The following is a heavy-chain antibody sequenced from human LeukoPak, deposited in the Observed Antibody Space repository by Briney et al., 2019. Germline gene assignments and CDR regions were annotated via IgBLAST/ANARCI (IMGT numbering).Heavy chain of an antibody. J-gene: IGHJ5*02. V-gene: IGHV4-59*01. CDR3: ARSMVRGVIINWFDP. Sequence: SGTLSLTCTVSGGSISSYYWSWIRQPPGKGLEWIGYIYYSGSTNYNPSLKSRVTISVDTSKNQFSLKLSSVTAADTAVYYCARSMVRGVIINWFDPGGQGTLVTVSS. CDR1: GGSISSYY. CDR2: IYYSGST. D-gene: IGHD3-10*01.